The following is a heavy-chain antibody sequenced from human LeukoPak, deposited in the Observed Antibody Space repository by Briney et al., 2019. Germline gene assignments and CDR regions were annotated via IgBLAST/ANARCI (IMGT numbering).Heavy chain of an antibody. J-gene: IGHJ3*02. CDR1: GGSISSGDYY. CDR2: IYYSGST. CDR3: ARGHDYGDYGGGAFDI. Sequence: PSQTLSLTCTVSGGSISSGDYYWSWIRQPPGKGLEWIGYIYYSGSTYYSPSLKSRVTISVDTSKNQFSLKLSSVTAADTAVYYCARGHDYGDYGGGAFDIWGQGTMVTVSS. D-gene: IGHD4-17*01. V-gene: IGHV4-30-4*01.